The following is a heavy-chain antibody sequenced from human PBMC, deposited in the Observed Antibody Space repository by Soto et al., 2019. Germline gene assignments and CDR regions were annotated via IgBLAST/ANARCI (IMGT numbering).Heavy chain of an antibody. CDR1: GGSISTSNW. J-gene: IGHJ4*02. V-gene: IGHV4-4*02. Sequence: QVQLQESGPGLVKPSGTLSLTCAVSGGSISTSNWWSWVRQPPGKGLEWIGEVYRTGSTKYNPSLESRLTISVDKSKTQFSLTLTSGTAADTAVYYCARARATIAAAAIFDCWGQGTLVTVSS. D-gene: IGHD6-13*01. CDR3: ARARATIAAAAIFDC. CDR2: VYRTGST.